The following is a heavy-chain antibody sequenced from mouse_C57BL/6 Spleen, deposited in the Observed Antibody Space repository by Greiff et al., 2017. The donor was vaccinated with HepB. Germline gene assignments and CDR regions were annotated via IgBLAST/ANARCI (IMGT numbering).Heavy chain of an antibody. Sequence: QVQLQQSGAELMKPGASVKLSCKATGYTFTGYWIEWVKQRPGHGLEWIGEILPGSGSTNYNEKFKGKATFTADKSSNTAYMQLSSLTTEDSAINYWARSDIYDGYGGYFDVWGTGTTVTVSS. V-gene: IGHV1-9*01. CDR1: GYTFTGYW. J-gene: IGHJ1*03. D-gene: IGHD2-3*01. CDR2: ILPGSGST. CDR3: ARSDIYDGYGGYFDV.